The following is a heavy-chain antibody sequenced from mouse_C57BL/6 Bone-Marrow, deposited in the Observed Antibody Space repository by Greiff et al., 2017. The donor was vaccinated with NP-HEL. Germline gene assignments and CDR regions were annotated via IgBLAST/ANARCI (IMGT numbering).Heavy chain of an antibody. J-gene: IGHJ4*01. CDR3: ARNGLMDY. CDR1: GFSFTSYA. V-gene: IGHV2-9-1*01. D-gene: IGHD3-1*01. Sequence: VKLMESGPGLVAPSQSLSITCTVSGFSFTSYAISWVRQPPGKGLEWLGVIWPGGGTNYNSALNSSLSISKDNSKSQVVVKMNSLQTDDTARYYCARNGLMDYWGQGTSVTVSS. CDR2: IWPGGGT.